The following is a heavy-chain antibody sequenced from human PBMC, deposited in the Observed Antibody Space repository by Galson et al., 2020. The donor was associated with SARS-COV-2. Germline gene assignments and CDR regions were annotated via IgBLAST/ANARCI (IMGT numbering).Heavy chain of an antibody. CDR2: ISGSGGST. J-gene: IGHJ4*02. V-gene: IGHV3-23*01. CDR1: GFTFSSYA. Sequence: GESLKIPCAAPGFTFSSYAMSWVRQAPGKGLEWVSAISGSGGSTYYADSVKGRFTISRDNSKNTLYLQMNSLRAEDTAVYYCAKSRAAAGWNYFDYWGQGTLVTVSS. CDR3: AKSRAAAGWNYFDY. D-gene: IGHD6-13*01.